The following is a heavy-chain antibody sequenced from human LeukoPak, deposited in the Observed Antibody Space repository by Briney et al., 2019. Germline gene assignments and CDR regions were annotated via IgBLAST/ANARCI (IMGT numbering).Heavy chain of an antibody. CDR1: GFPFSSYA. V-gene: IGHV3-23*01. CDR2: IVGDGGST. Sequence: GGSLRLSCAASGFPFSSYAMSWIRQAPGKGLEWVSAIVGDGGSTYYADSVKGRFTISRDNSNNTLYLQMNNLRAEDTAVYYCAKTHSSSWHPLDFWGQGTLVTASS. D-gene: IGHD6-13*01. J-gene: IGHJ4*02. CDR3: AKTHSSSWHPLDF.